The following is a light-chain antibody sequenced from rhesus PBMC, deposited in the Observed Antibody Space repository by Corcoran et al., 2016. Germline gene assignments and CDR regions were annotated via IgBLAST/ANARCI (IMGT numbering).Light chain of an antibody. CDR3: QQHNSHPWA. CDR1: QTISSY. V-gene: IGKV1-44*01. CDR2: AAS. J-gene: IGKJ1*01. Sequence: DIQMTQSPSSLSASVGDRVTITCRASQTISSYLAWYQQKPGKVPKLLIYAASSLESGVPSRFRGSGSGTDFTLTISSLQPEYFATYYCQQHNSHPWAFGQGTKVKIK.